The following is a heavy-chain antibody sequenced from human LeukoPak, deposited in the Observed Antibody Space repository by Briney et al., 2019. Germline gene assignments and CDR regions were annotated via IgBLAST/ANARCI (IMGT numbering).Heavy chain of an antibody. CDR1: GFTFSSYA. D-gene: IGHD5-18*01. CDR3: ARDRPNSYDPTYGMDV. J-gene: IGHJ6*02. CDR2: ISYDGSNK. V-gene: IGHV3-30-3*01. Sequence: GRSLRLSCAASGFTFSSYAMHWVRQAPGKGLEWVAVISYDGSNKYYADSVKGRFTISRDNSKNTLYLQMNSLRAEDTAVYYCARDRPNSYDPTYGMDVWGQGTTVTVSS.